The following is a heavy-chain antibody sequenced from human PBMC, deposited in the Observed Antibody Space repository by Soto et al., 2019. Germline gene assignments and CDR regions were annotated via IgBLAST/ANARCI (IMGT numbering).Heavy chain of an antibody. Sequence: EVQLLESGGGLVQPGGSLRLSCAASGFTFSSYAMSWVRQAPGKGLEWVSAISGSGGSTYYADSVKGRSTISRDNSKNALYLQLNRLRAEDTAVYYCATSPPGYSILDAFHIWGQGTMVTVSS. CDR3: ATSPPGYSILDAFHI. CDR2: ISGSGGST. J-gene: IGHJ3*02. V-gene: IGHV3-23*01. D-gene: IGHD1-26*01. CDR1: GFTFSSYA.